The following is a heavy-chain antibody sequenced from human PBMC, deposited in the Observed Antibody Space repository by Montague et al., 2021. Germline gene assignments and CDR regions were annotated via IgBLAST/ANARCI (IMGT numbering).Heavy chain of an antibody. CDR3: ARWRVYYDSSGYAA. CDR1: GFTFSTFP. J-gene: IGHJ5*02. V-gene: IGHV3-30-3*01. Sequence: SPRLSCAASGFTFSTFPMHWVRQAPGKGLEWVALISHDGSNKYYADSVRGRFTVSRDNSKNTLYLQTSSLRADDTAVYYCARWRVYYDSSGYAAWGRGTLVTVSS. D-gene: IGHD3-22*01. CDR2: ISHDGSNK.